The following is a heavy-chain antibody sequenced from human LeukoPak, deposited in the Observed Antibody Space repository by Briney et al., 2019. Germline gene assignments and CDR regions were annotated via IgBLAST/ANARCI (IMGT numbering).Heavy chain of an antibody. CDR2: ISVNGETT. D-gene: IGHD1-26*01. CDR3: ARDIDDY. Sequence: GGSLRLSCAVSGFSVSSFGMSWVRQAPGKGLEWISAISVNGETTWYADSVRGRFIISRDNSKNTLYLQLNSLRAEDTAVYYCARDIDDYWGQGTLVTVSS. CDR1: GFSVSSFG. V-gene: IGHV3-23*01. J-gene: IGHJ4*02.